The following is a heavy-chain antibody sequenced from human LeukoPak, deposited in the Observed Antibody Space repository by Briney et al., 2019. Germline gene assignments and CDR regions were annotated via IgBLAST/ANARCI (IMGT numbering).Heavy chain of an antibody. CDR2: ISAYNGNT. Sequence: GASVKVSFKASGYTFTSYGISWVRQAPGQGLEWMGWISAYNGNTNYAQKLQGRVTMTTDTSTSTAYMELRSLRSDDTAVYYCARWEDYDFWSGSFDYWGQGTLVTVSS. CDR1: GYTFTSYG. CDR3: ARWEDYDFWSGSFDY. V-gene: IGHV1-18*01. D-gene: IGHD3-3*01. J-gene: IGHJ4*02.